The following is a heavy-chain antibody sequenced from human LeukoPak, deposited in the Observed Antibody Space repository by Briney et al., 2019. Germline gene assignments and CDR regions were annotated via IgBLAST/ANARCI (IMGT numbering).Heavy chain of an antibody. Sequence: SETLSLTCTVSGGSISGGDYYWSWIRQPPGKGLEWIGYIYYSGSTYYNPSLKSRVTISVDTSKNQFSLKLSSVTAADTAVYYCARLDRGIVDLFDYWGQGTLVTVSS. CDR3: ARLDRGIVDLFDY. V-gene: IGHV4-30-4*08. CDR1: GGSISGGDYY. J-gene: IGHJ4*02. D-gene: IGHD1-26*01. CDR2: IYYSGST.